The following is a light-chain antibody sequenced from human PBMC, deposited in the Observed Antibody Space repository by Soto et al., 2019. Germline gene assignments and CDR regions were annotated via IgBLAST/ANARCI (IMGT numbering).Light chain of an antibody. J-gene: IGKJ5*01. Sequence: DILLTQSPSFLSASVGDRVTITCRASQGIYSHLAWYQKKPGKAPKLLIYAASTLQSGVPSRFSGSGSGTEFYLSISRLQPEDFATYYCQHLNSYPITFGQGTRLEIK. CDR3: QHLNSYPIT. CDR2: AAS. CDR1: QGIYSH. V-gene: IGKV1-9*01.